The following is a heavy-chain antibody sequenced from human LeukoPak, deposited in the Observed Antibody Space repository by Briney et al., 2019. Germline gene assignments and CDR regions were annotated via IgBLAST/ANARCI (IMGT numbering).Heavy chain of an antibody. J-gene: IGHJ4*02. CDR1: GGSISSLSYY. CDR2: IYYSGST. D-gene: IGHD6-19*01. Sequence: PSETLSLTCTGSGGSISSLSYYWGWIRQPPGKGLEWIGSIYYSGSTYYNPSLKSRVTISVDTSKNQFSLKLSSVTAADTAVYYCARLGVAVAGTDDYWGQGTLVTVSS. V-gene: IGHV4-39*01. CDR3: ARLGVAVAGTDDY.